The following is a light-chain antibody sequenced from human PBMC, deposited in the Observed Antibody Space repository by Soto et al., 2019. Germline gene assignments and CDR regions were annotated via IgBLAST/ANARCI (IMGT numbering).Light chain of an antibody. CDR3: SSYTSSNTGVV. Sequence: QSALTQPASVSGSPGQSITISCTGSSSDVGGYNYVSWYQQHPGKAPKLIIYDVSNRPSGVSNHFSGSKSGNTASLTISGLQAEDEADYYCSSYTSSNTGVVFGGGTTLTVL. J-gene: IGLJ2*01. V-gene: IGLV2-14*01. CDR2: DVS. CDR1: SSDVGGYNY.